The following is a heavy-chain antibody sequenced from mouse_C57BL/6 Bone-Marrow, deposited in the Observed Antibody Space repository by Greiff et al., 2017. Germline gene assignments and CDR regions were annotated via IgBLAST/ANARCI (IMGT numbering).Heavy chain of an antibody. Sequence: EVKVVESGGDLVKPGGSLKLSCAASGFTFSSYGMSWVRQTPDERLEWVATISSGGSYTYYPDSVKGRFTISRNNAKNTLYLQMSSLKSEDTAMYYCARQGSYDGYYGYWGQGTTLTVSS. CDR3: ARQGSYDGYYGY. D-gene: IGHD2-3*01. V-gene: IGHV5-6*01. CDR1: GFTFSSYG. J-gene: IGHJ2*01. CDR2: ISSGGSYT.